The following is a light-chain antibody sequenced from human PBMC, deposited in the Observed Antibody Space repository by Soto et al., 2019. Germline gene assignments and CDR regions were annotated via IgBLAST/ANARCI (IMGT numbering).Light chain of an antibody. V-gene: IGLV8-61*01. CDR3: VLFMGGAMPWV. CDR2: STD. CDR1: TGSVSTSYY. J-gene: IGLJ3*02. Sequence: QAVVTQEPSFSVSPGGTVTLTCGLSTGSVSTSYYPGWFQQTPGQAPRTLIYSTDTRSSGVPDRFSGSILGNRAALTITGAQADDESDYYCVLFMGGAMPWVFGGGTKLTVL.